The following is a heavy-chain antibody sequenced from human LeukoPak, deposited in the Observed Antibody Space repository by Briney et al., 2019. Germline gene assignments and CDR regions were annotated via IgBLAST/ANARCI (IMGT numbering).Heavy chain of an antibody. J-gene: IGHJ5*02. CDR1: GFTFSSYA. Sequence: GGSLRLSCAASGFTFSSYAMRWVRQAPGKGLEWVSGISSSGSHTHYADSVKGRFSISRDNSRNTLYVQMNNLRAEDTAVYYCANFETTVAGPYNWFDPWGQGTLVTVSS. CDR3: ANFETTVAGPYNWFDP. CDR2: ISSSGSHT. V-gene: IGHV3-23*01. D-gene: IGHD6-19*01.